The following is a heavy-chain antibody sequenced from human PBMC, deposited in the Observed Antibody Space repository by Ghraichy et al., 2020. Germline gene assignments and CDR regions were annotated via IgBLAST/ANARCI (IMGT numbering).Heavy chain of an antibody. V-gene: IGHV1-46*01. J-gene: IGHJ6*02. CDR2: INPSGGST. Sequence: ASVKVSCKASGYTFSTYYIHWVRQAPGQGFEWMGTINPSGGSTSYAQNFQGRVTMTRDTSTSTVYMELSSLRSEDTAVYYCARAATRGDVWGQGTTVTVSS. CDR3: ARAATRGDV. CDR1: GYTFSTYY. D-gene: IGHD2-15*01.